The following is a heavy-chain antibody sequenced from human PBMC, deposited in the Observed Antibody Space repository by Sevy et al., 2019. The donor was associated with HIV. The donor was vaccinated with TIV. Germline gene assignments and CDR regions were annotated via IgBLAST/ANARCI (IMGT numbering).Heavy chain of an antibody. J-gene: IGHJ4*02. D-gene: IGHD4-17*01. CDR2: INHSGST. CDR1: GGSFTGYY. CDR3: ARVNDDGAY. V-gene: IGHV4-34*01. Sequence: SETLSLTCAVYGGSFTGYYWSWIRQPPGKGLEWIGEINHSGSTNYNPSLKSRVTISVDTSKNQFSLKLSSVTAADTAVYYCARVNDDGAYWGQGTLVTVSS.